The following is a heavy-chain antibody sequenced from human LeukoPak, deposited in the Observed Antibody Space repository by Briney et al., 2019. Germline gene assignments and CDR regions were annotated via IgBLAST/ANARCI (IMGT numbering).Heavy chain of an antibody. CDR2: FDPEDGET. J-gene: IGHJ4*02. V-gene: IGHV1-24*01. CDR1: GYTLTELS. D-gene: IGHD1-26*01. Sequence: GASVKVSCKVSGYTLTELSMHWVRQAPGKGLEWMGGFDPEDGETIYAQKFQGRVTMTEDTSTDTAYMELSSLRSEDTAVYYCATRPINSRSYYFDYWGQGTLVTVSS. CDR3: ATRPINSRSYYFDY.